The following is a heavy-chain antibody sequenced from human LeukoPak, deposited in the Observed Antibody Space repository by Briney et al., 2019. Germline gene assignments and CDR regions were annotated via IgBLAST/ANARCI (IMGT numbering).Heavy chain of an antibody. CDR1: GFTFSSYS. Sequence: GGSLRLSCAASGFTFSSYSMNWVRQAPGKGLEWVSSISSSSSYIYYADSVKGRFTISRDNAKNSLYLQMNSLRAEDTAVYYCARSHYASGTLDYWGQGTLVTVSS. V-gene: IGHV3-21*01. J-gene: IGHJ4*02. CDR2: ISSSSSYI. CDR3: ARSHYASGTLDY. D-gene: IGHD3-10*01.